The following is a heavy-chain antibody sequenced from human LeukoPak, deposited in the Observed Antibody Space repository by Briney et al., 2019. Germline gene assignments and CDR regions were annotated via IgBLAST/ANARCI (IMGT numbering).Heavy chain of an antibody. CDR1: GGSISSYY. CDR3: ARGGYDFWVENWLDP. D-gene: IGHD3-3*01. V-gene: IGHV4-59*01. J-gene: IGHJ5*02. Sequence: SETLSLTCTVSGGSISSYYWSWIRQPPGKGLEWIGYIYYSGSTNYNPSLKSRVTISVDASKNQFSLKLSSVTAAGTAVYYCARGGYDFWVENWLDPWGQGTLVTVSS. CDR2: IYYSGST.